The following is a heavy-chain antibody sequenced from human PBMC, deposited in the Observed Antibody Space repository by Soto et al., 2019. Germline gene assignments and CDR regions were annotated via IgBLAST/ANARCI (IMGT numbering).Heavy chain of an antibody. J-gene: IGHJ6*02. CDR2: INHSGST. Sequence: PSEPLSLTRAVYGGSFSGYYWSWIRQPPEKGLELIGEINHSGSTNYNPSLKSRVTISVDTSKNQFSLKLSSVTAADTALYYCARSGIAVAGNYYYYYYGMDVWGQGTTVT. CDR1: GGSFSGYY. CDR3: ARSGIAVAGNYYYYYYGMDV. D-gene: IGHD6-19*01. V-gene: IGHV4-34*01.